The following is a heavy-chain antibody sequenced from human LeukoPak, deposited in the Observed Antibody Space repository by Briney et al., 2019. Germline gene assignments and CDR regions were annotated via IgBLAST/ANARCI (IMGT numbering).Heavy chain of an antibody. CDR3: TRYGSGSYYYHYYYMDV. CDR1: GFTFGDYA. V-gene: IGHV3-49*03. Sequence: GGSLRLSCTASGFTFGDYAMSWFRQAPGKGLEWVGFIRSKAYGGTTEYAASVKGRFTISRDDSKSIAYLQMNSLKTEDTAVYYCTRYGSGSYYYHYYYMDVWGKGTTVTVSS. CDR2: IRSKAYGGTT. J-gene: IGHJ6*03. D-gene: IGHD3-10*01.